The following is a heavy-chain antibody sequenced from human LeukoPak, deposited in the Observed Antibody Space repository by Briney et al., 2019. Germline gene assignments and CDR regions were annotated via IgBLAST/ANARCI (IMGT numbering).Heavy chain of an antibody. CDR1: GFSFDDYA. D-gene: IGHD2-8*01. CDR3: ATYRTGIVLMVYATGGEDAFDI. J-gene: IGHJ3*02. Sequence: GRSLRLSCAASGFSFDDYAMHWVRQAPGKGLEWVSGIGWNGGGIVYADAVKGRFTISRDNAKNSLYLQMNSLGAEDTALYYCATYRTGIVLMVYATGGEDAFDIWGQGTMVTVSS. CDR2: IGWNGGGI. V-gene: IGHV3-9*01.